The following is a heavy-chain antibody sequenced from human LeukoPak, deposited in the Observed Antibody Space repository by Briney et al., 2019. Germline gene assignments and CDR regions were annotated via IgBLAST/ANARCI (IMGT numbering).Heavy chain of an antibody. V-gene: IGHV3-48*02. D-gene: IGHD2-2*03. CDR2: ISSSGSAK. J-gene: IGHJ4*02. CDR1: RFTFSSHA. CDR3: ASGSGH. Sequence: GGSLRLSCAASRFTFSSHAMHWVRQAPGKGLEWVSHISSSGSAKYYADSVKGRFTISRDNAKNSLYLQMNSLRDEDTAVFYCASGSGHWGQGTLVTVSS.